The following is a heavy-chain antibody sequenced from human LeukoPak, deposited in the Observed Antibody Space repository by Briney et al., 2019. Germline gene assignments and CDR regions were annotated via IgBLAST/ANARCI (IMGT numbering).Heavy chain of an antibody. Sequence: GGSLRLSCAGSGFTFSGYAMSWVRQAPGKGLEWVSAVDETGRSTYSADSVKGLFTISRDNTNNALFLQMNSLRVDDTAVYYCGRCLPPMTPLGYWGQGVLVTVSS. CDR2: VDETGRST. CDR3: GRCLPPMTPLGY. CDR1: GFTFSGYA. V-gene: IGHV3-23*01. J-gene: IGHJ4*02. D-gene: IGHD2-2*01.